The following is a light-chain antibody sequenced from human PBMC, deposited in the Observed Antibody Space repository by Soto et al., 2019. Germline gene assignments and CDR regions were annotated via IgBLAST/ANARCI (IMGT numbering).Light chain of an antibody. V-gene: IGLV2-23*02. J-gene: IGLJ2*01. CDR3: CSYAESSTVV. CDR1: SSDVGSHNL. Sequence: QSALTQPASVSGSPGQSITISCTGSSSDVGSHNLVSWYQQHPGKAPKLMIYDVSKRPSGVSNRFSGSKSGNTASLTIAGLQAEDEADYCCCSYAESSTVVFGGGTKLTVL. CDR2: DVS.